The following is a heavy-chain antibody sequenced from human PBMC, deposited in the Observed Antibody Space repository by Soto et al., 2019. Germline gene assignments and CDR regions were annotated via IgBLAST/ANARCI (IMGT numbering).Heavy chain of an antibody. CDR2: SYPGDSDT. CDR1: GYSFTSYW. Sequence: GESLKISCKGSGYSFTSYWSGWVRQMPGKGLEWMGISYPGDSDTRYSPSIQGQVTISADKSISTAYLQWISLKASDTAMYYGARRPYSSGPDATYYYYGMDVWGQGTTVTVSS. CDR3: ARRPYSSGPDATYYYYGMDV. D-gene: IGHD6-19*01. J-gene: IGHJ6*02. V-gene: IGHV5-51*01.